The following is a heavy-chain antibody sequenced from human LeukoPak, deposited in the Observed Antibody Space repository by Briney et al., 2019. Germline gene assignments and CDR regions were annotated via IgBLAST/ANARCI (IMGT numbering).Heavy chain of an antibody. D-gene: IGHD3-22*01. CDR2: IYHTGST. Sequence: SETLSLTCTVSGASISSSYWSRIRQSPGKGLEWIGYIYHTGSTKYNPSLESRVTISVDRSKNQFSLKLTSVTAADTAVYYCARGFFDSRGYSNPFDYWGQGALVTVSS. J-gene: IGHJ4*02. CDR1: GASISSSY. CDR3: ARGFFDSRGYSNPFDY. V-gene: IGHV4-59*01.